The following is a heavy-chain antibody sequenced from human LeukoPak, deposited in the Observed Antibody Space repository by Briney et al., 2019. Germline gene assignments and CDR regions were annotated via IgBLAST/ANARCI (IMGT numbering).Heavy chain of an antibody. CDR3: ARDRTTVTTFDY. CDR2: ISGGGATS. J-gene: IGHJ4*02. V-gene: IGHV3-23*01. Sequence: GGSLRLSCAASGFTFNTYAMSWVRQAPGKGLEWVSAISGGGATSYYADSVKGRFTISRDNAKNSLYLQMNTLRAEDTAVYYCARDRTTVTTFDYWGQGTLVTVSS. CDR1: GFTFNTYA. D-gene: IGHD4-17*01.